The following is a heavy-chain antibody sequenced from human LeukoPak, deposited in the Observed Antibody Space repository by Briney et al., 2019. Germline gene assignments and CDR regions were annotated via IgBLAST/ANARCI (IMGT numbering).Heavy chain of an antibody. Sequence: PGGSLRLSCAASGFTFSNYWMHWVRQAPGKGLVWVSRINSDGSSTSYADSVKGRFTISRDNSKNTLYLQMNSLRAEDTAVYYCAKATRGFTKGVFDYWGQGTLVTVSS. V-gene: IGHV3-74*01. CDR1: GFTFSNYW. CDR3: AKATRGFTKGVFDY. D-gene: IGHD3-3*01. CDR2: INSDGSST. J-gene: IGHJ4*02.